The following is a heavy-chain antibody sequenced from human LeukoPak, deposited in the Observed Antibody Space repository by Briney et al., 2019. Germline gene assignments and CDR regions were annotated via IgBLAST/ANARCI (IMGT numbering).Heavy chain of an antibody. Sequence: ASVKVSCKASGYTFTGYYMHWVRQAPGQGLEWMGWINPNSGGTNYAQKFQGRVTMTRDTSISTAYMELSRLRSDDTAVYYCAGLVESLANGFAFWGQGTLVTVS. J-gene: IGHJ3*01. CDR3: AGLVESLANGFAF. V-gene: IGHV1-2*02. D-gene: IGHD2-8*02. CDR2: INPNSGGT. CDR1: GYTFTGYY.